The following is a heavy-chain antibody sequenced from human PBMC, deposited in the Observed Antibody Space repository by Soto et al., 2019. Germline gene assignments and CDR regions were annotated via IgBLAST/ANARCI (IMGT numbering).Heavy chain of an antibody. D-gene: IGHD2-15*01. V-gene: IGHV1-69*13. CDR2: IIPIFGTA. CDR1: GGTLSSYA. CDR3: ARSSCSGGSCYSSYYYGMDV. Sequence: SVRVSCKASGGTLSSYAISWVRQAPGQGLEWMGGIIPIFGTANYAQKFQGRVTITADESTSTAYMELSSLRSEDAAVYYCARSSCSGGSCYSSYYYGMDVWGQGTTVTVSS. J-gene: IGHJ6*02.